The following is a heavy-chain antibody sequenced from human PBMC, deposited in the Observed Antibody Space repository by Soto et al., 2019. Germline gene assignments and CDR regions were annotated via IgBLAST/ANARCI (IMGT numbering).Heavy chain of an antibody. V-gene: IGHV1-69*01. D-gene: IGHD2-15*01. CDR1: GGSFSDYA. J-gene: IGHJ4*02. Sequence: QVQLVQSGAEVKQPGSSLKISCKAFGGSFSDYAISWVRQAPGQGLEWMGGIIPIFGTPNYAQKFQDRVTFTAHESTNTAYMELSRLTSEDTAVYYCARDRAPRGWSYLDLWGQGTQVTVSS. CDR2: IIPIFGTP. CDR3: ARDRAPRGWSYLDL.